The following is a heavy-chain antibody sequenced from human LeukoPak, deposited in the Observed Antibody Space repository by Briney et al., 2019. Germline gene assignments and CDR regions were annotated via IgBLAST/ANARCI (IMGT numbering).Heavy chain of an antibody. Sequence: GGSLRLSCAASGFTFSSYAMSWVRQAPGKGLEWVSAISGSGGSTYYADSVKGRFTISRDNSKNTLHLQMNSLRAEDTAVYYCARDRVMYSSGWSKYYYYYYGMDVWGQGTTVTVSS. CDR2: ISGSGGST. D-gene: IGHD6-19*01. V-gene: IGHV3-23*01. CDR3: ARDRVMYSSGWSKYYYYYYGMDV. J-gene: IGHJ6*02. CDR1: GFTFSSYA.